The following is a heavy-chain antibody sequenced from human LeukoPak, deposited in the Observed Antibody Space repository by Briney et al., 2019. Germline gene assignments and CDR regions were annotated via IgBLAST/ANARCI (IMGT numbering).Heavy chain of an antibody. D-gene: IGHD7-27*01. Sequence: ASVKVSCKASGYTFTAHDINWVRQATGQGLEWLGWMSPNSGDTGYAQKFQGRVTMTSDSSISTAYMELSSLRSEDTAIYYCVRTPPNWGFDYWGQGTLVTVSS. CDR1: GYTFTAHD. CDR2: MSPNSGDT. V-gene: IGHV1-8*01. J-gene: IGHJ4*02. CDR3: VRTPPNWGFDY.